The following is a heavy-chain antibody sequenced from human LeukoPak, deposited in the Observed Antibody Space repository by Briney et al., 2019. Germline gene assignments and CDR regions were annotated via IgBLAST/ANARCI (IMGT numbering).Heavy chain of an antibody. CDR3: ARAKIAAAGTGAFDV. D-gene: IGHD6-13*01. V-gene: IGHV3-23*01. CDR2: FSATDGST. CDR1: GFTFSSYA. Sequence: GGSLRLACAASGFTFSSYAMTWVRQAPGKGLEWVSAFSATDGSTQYAESVEGRFTISRDNSKNTLFLQMNSLGAEDTAVYYCARAKIAAAGTGAFDVWGQGTLVTVSS. J-gene: IGHJ3*01.